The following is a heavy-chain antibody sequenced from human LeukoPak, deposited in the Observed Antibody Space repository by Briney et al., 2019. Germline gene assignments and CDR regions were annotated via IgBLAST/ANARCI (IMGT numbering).Heavy chain of an antibody. CDR3: VRDVGELEADGFDI. CDR2: IYSGGST. J-gene: IGHJ3*02. CDR1: GFTVSSNY. V-gene: IGHV3-53*01. Sequence: GGSLRLSCAASGFTVSSNYMSWVRQAPGKGLEWVSVIYSGGSTYYADSVKGRFTISRDNSKNTLYLQMNSLRAEDTAVYYCVRDVGELEADGFDIWGKGTMVTVSS. D-gene: IGHD1-1*01.